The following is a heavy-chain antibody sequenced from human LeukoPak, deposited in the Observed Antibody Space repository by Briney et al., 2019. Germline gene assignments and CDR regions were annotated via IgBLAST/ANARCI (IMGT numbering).Heavy chain of an antibody. V-gene: IGHV4-39*01. CDR2: IYFSGST. J-gene: IGHJ4*02. Sequence: PSETLSPTCPVSGGSISRSSYYWGGIRQPPGKGLEWIGSIYFSGSTYYNPSLKSRVTISVDTSKNQFSLMLSSVTAADTAVYYCARLPYDILTGYYTYYFDYWGQGTLVTVSS. CDR3: ARLPYDILTGYYTYYFDY. D-gene: IGHD3-9*01. CDR1: GGSISRSSYY.